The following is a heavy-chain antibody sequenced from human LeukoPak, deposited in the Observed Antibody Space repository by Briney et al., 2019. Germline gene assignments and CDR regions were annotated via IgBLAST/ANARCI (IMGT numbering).Heavy chain of an antibody. V-gene: IGHV1-46*01. Sequence: ASVKVSCQASGYTFTSYYMHWVRQAPGQGLEWMGIINPSGGNTSYAQKFQGRVTMHRDTSTSTVYMELSSLRSEDTAVYYCARGCYGTSGGRCTFDYWGQGTLVTVSS. CDR1: GYTFTSYY. D-gene: IGHD2-15*01. CDR3: ARGCYGTSGGRCTFDY. J-gene: IGHJ4*02. CDR2: INPSGGNT.